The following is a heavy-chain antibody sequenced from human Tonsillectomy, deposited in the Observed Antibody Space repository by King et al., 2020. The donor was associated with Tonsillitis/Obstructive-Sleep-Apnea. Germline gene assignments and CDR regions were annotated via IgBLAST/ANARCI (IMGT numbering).Heavy chain of an antibody. D-gene: IGHD2-2*01. V-gene: IGHV3-30*01. J-gene: IGHJ5*02. CDR1: GFTFSSYA. CDR2: ISYDGSNK. Sequence: VQLVESGGGVVQPGRSLRLSCAASGFTFSSYAMHWVRQAPGKGLEWVAVISYDGSNKYYADSVKGRFTISRDNSKNTLYLQMNSLRAEDTAVYYCATVCLSSTSCYEGWFDPWGQGTLVTVSS. CDR3: ATVCLSSTSCYEGWFDP.